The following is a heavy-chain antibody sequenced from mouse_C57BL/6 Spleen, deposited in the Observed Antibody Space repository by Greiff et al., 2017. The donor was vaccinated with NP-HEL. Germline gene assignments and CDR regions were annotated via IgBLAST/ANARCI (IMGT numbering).Heavy chain of an antibody. CDR2: IYPGDGDT. Sequence: QVQLKQSGPELVKPGASVKISCKASGYAFSSSWMNWVKQRPGKGLEWIGRIYPGDGDTNYNGKFKGKATLTADKSSSTAYMQLSSLTSEDSAVYFCARELYVFAYWGQGTLVTVSA. V-gene: IGHV1-82*01. CDR3: ARELYVFAY. D-gene: IGHD2-12*01. J-gene: IGHJ3*01. CDR1: GYAFSSSW.